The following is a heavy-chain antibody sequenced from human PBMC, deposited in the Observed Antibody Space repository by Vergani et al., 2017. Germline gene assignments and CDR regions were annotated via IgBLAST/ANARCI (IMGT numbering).Heavy chain of an antibody. CDR3: AGESDLTMVRATDGRTFDP. Sequence: QVQLVQSGAEVKKPGSSVKVSCKASGGTFSSYAISWVRQAPGQGLEWMGGIIPIFGTANYAQKFQGRVTITADESTSTAYMELSSLRSEDTAVYYCAGESDLTMVRATDGRTFDPWGQGTLVTVSS. CDR2: IIPIFGTA. J-gene: IGHJ5*02. CDR1: GGTFSSYA. V-gene: IGHV1-69*12. D-gene: IGHD3-10*01.